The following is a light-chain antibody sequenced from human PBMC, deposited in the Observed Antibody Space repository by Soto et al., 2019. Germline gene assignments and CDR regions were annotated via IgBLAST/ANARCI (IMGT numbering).Light chain of an antibody. J-gene: IGKJ4*02. CDR1: RYVYSH. V-gene: IGKV3-15*01. CDR2: RAS. CDR3: QHGYSSPLT. Sequence: EIVMTQSPATLSVSQGERATLSCTASRYVYSHVAWFQQRPGQAPRRLIYRASTRATGTPARFSGSGSGTDFTLTISSLQPEDFATYFCQHGYSSPLTFGGGTKVDI.